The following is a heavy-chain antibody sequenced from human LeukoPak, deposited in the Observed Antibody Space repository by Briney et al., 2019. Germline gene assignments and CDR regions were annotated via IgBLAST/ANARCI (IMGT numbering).Heavy chain of an antibody. Sequence: ASVKVSCKASGYTFTSYDINWVRQATGQGLEWMGWMNPNSGNTGYAQKFQGRVTMTRDTSTSTVYMELSSLRSEDTAVYYCARDPSLTGSDNWFDPWGQGTLVTVSS. V-gene: IGHV1-8*02. CDR1: GYTFTSYD. CDR2: MNPNSGNT. J-gene: IGHJ5*02. D-gene: IGHD3-10*01. CDR3: ARDPSLTGSDNWFDP.